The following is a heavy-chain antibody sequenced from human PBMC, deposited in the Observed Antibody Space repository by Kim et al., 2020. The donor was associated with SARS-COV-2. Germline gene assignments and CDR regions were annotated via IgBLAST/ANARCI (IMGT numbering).Heavy chain of an antibody. CDR1: GFTFSSYG. V-gene: IGHV3-30*18. CDR2: ISYDGSNK. J-gene: IGHJ6*02. Sequence: GGSLRLSCAASGFTFSSYGMHWVRQAPGKGLEWVAVISYDGSNKYYADSVKGRFTISRDNSKNTLYLQMNSLRAEDTAVYYCAKDHGYSSSWPYYYYYGMDVWGQGTTVTVSS. D-gene: IGHD6-13*01. CDR3: AKDHGYSSSWPYYYYYGMDV.